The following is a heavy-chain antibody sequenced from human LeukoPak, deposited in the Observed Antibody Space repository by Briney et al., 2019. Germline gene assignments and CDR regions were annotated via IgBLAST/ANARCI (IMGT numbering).Heavy chain of an antibody. CDR3: AKAVGQWLVEFDY. CDR2: ISGSGGST. J-gene: IGHJ4*02. CDR1: GFTFSSYA. D-gene: IGHD6-19*01. V-gene: IGHV3-23*01. Sequence: GGSLRLSCAASGFTFSSYAMSWLRQAPGKGLEWVSAISGSGGSTYYADSVKGRLTISRDNSKNTLYLQMNSLRAEDTAVYYCAKAVGQWLVEFDYWGQGTLVTVSS.